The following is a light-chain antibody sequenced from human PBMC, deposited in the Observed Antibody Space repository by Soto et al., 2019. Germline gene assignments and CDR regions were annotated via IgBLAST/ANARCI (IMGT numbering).Light chain of an antibody. CDR1: SSDVGGYNY. CDR2: EVS. J-gene: IGLJ2*01. CDR3: SSYTSSSTVV. Sequence: QSALTQPASVSGSPGQSITISCTGTSSDVGGYNYVSWYQQHPGKAPKLMIYEVSNRPSGVSNRFSGTKAGNTAVLTISGLEAEDEADYYCSSYTSSSTVVFGGGTKVTVL. V-gene: IGLV2-14*01.